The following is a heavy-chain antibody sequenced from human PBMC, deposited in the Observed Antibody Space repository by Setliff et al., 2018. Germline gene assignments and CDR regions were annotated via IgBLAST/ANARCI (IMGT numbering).Heavy chain of an antibody. D-gene: IGHD3-10*01. Sequence: SETLSLTCTVSGDSISNYYWNWIRQPAGKGLEWIGRIYVTESTKYNPSLKSRVTLSIDTSKNQFSLKLSSVTAADAALYYCAASRAYTGAVEEWFLPKTFDFWSQGSPVTVSS. CDR2: IYVTEST. J-gene: IGHJ4*02. CDR3: AASRAYTGAVEEWFLPKTFDF. CDR1: GDSISNYY. V-gene: IGHV4-4*07.